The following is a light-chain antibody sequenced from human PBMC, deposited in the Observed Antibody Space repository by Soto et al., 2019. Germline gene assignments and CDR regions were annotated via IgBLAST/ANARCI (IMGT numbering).Light chain of an antibody. V-gene: IGLV1-40*01. CDR3: SSYTSSSTL. CDR1: SSNIGAGYD. J-gene: IGLJ2*01. CDR2: GNS. Sequence: QPVLTQPPSVSGAPGQRVTISCTGSSSNIGAGYDVHWYQQLPGTAPKLLIYGNSNRPSGVPDRFSGSKSGTSASLAITGLQAEDEADYYCSSYTSSSTLFGGGTKLTVL.